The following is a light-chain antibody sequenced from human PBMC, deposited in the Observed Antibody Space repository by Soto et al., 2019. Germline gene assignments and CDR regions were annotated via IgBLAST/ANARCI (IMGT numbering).Light chain of an antibody. CDR1: QSVSSSY. CDR2: AAS. Sequence: EIVLTQSPGTLSLSPGERATLSCRASQSVSSSYLAWYQQKPGQAPRLLIYAASSRATVIPDRFSGSGSGTYFPLTISRLEPEDFAVYYCQQYGSSPLTFGGGTKVEIK. J-gene: IGKJ4*01. CDR3: QQYGSSPLT. V-gene: IGKV3-20*01.